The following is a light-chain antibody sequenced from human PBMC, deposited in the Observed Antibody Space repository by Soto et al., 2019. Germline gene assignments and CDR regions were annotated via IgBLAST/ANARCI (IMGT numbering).Light chain of an antibody. CDR3: CSVSRVHPYV. V-gene: IGLV2-11*01. Sequence: QAVLTQPRSLSGSPGQSVTVSCTVTSSDVGRYTYVSWYQQHPGKAPQLIIRDVTERPSGVPDRFSGSKSGNTASLTISGLQAEDDNGYYSCSVSRVHPYVFG. CDR1: SSDVGRYTY. CDR2: DVT. J-gene: IGLJ1*01.